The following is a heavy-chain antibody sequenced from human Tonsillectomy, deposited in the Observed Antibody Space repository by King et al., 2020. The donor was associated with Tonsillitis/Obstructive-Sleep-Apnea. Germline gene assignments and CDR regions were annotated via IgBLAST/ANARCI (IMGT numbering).Heavy chain of an antibody. D-gene: IGHD4-17*01. CDR1: GFTFGHYA. V-gene: IGHV3-49*04. J-gene: IGHJ4*02. Sequence: DVQLVESGGGLVQPGRSLRLSCTASGFTFGHYAMSWVRQAPGKGLEWVGFIRGKAYGGTAEYAASVKGRFTISRDDSKSIAYLQMNSLKTEDTAVYYCTFFNYGDYQFYFDYWGQGTLVTVSS. CDR3: TFFNYGDYQFYFDY. CDR2: IRGKAYGGTA.